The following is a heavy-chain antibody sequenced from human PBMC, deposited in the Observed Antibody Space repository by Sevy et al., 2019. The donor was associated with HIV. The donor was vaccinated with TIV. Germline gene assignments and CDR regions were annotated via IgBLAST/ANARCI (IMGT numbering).Heavy chain of an antibody. D-gene: IGHD6-13*01. CDR2: LSGNGGYT. CDR3: VRALAADGSF. J-gene: IGHJ4*02. V-gene: IGHV3-23*01. Sequence: GGSLRLSCAASGFTFGNYAMSWVRQAPGKGLEWVSSLSGNGGYTYYADSVKGRFTVSRDNSKNTLDLQMNTLRAEDTALYYCVRALAADGSFWGQGTLVTVSS. CDR1: GFTFGNYA.